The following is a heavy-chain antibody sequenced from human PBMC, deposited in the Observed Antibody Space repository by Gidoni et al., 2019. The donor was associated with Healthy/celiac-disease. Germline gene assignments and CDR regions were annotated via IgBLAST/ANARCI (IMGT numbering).Heavy chain of an antibody. CDR2: ISAYNGNT. CDR3: TRTKQAPVYSGYDGWLDP. J-gene: IGHJ5*02. CDR1: GYTFTSYG. D-gene: IGHD5-12*01. V-gene: IGHV1-18*01. Sequence: QLERAGAEEKMAVAAVRVISKASGYTFTSYGISWVRQAPGQGLEWMGWISAYNGNTNYAQKLHGRVTMTTDTSTSAAYMKLRRLRTHDTAVYYGTRTKQAPVYSGYDGWLDPWGQGTLVTVSS.